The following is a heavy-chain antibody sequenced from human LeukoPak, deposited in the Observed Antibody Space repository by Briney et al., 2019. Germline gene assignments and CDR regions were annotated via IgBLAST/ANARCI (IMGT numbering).Heavy chain of an antibody. J-gene: IGHJ4*02. CDR1: GYTFTSYD. CDR2: INPNSGGT. D-gene: IGHD6-13*01. V-gene: IGHV1-2*02. CDR3: ARVVAAAGVGFDY. Sequence: ASVKVSCKASGYTFTSYDINWVRQATGRGLEWMGWINPNSGGTNYAQKFQGRVTMTRDTSISTAYMELSRLRSDDTAVYYCARVVAAAGVGFDYWGQGTLVTVSS.